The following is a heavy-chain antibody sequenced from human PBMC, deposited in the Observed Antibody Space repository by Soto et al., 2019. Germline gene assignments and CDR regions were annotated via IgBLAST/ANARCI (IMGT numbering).Heavy chain of an antibody. Sequence: ASVKVSCKASGGTFSSYAISWVRQAPGQGLEWMGGIIPIFGTANYAQKFQGRVTITADESTSTAYMELSSLRSEDTAVYYCARGAKIPYPYYYYGIDVWGEGTTVPVSP. J-gene: IGHJ6*04. CDR3: ARGAKIPYPYYYYGIDV. V-gene: IGHV1-69*13. CDR1: GGTFSSYA. D-gene: IGHD2-2*01. CDR2: IIPIFGTA.